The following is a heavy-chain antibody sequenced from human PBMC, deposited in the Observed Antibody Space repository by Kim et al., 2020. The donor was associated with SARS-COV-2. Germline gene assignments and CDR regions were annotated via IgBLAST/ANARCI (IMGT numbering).Heavy chain of an antibody. D-gene: IGHD3-22*01. J-gene: IGHJ4*02. CDR3: ARGDTSGDFYPFDY. V-gene: IGHV3-30*01. Sequence: ADSVKGRFTISRNNSKNTLYLQMTSLRAEDTAVYYCARGDTSGDFYPFDYWGQGTLVTVSS.